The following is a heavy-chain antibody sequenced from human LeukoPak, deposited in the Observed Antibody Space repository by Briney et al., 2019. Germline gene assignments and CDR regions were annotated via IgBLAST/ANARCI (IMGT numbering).Heavy chain of an antibody. CDR1: GGSFSGYY. V-gene: IGHV4-34*01. J-gene: IGHJ4*02. Sequence: PSETLSLTCAVYGGSFSGYYWSWIRQPPGKGLEWIGEINHSGSTNYNPSLKSRVTISVDTSKNQFSLKLSSVTAADTAVYYCARGGPGSSWYGHYWGQGTLVTVSS. CDR3: ARGGPGSSWYGHY. CDR2: INHSGST. D-gene: IGHD6-13*01.